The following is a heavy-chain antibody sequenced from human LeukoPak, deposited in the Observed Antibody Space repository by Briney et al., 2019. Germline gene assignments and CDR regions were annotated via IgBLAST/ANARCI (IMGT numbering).Heavy chain of an antibody. CDR3: ARDVVDHYDSSGVDY. CDR1: GYTFTGYQ. J-gene: IGHJ4*02. D-gene: IGHD3-22*01. V-gene: IGHV1-18*04. CDR2: ISAYNGNT. Sequence: ASVTVSCKASGYTFTGYQMHWVRQAPGQGLEWMGWISAYNGNTNYAQKLQGRVTMTTDTSTSTAYMELRSLRSDDTAVYYCARDVVDHYDSSGVDYWGQGTLVTVSS.